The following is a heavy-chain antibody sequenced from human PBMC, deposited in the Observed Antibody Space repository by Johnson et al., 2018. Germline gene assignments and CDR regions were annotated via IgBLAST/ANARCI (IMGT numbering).Heavy chain of an antibody. Sequence: QVQLVQSGGGLVKPGGSXRLSCAASGFTFSDYYMSWIRQAPGKGLEWVSSISTSGKTIYYADSVKGRFTISRDNAKKSLFLQMNSLRAEDTAVYYCARVYYYGMDVWGQGTTVTVSS. J-gene: IGHJ6*02. CDR2: ISTSGKTI. V-gene: IGHV3-11*01. CDR3: ARVYYYGMDV. CDR1: GFTFSDYY.